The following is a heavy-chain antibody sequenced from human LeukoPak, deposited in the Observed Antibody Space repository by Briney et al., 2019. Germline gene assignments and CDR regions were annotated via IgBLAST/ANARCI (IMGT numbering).Heavy chain of an antibody. CDR1: GFTFSSYE. V-gene: IGHV3-48*03. J-gene: IGHJ6*03. CDR3: AREPVKSYYYYMDV. Sequence: GGSLRLSCAASGFTFSSYEMNWVRQAPGKGLEWVSYISSSGSTIYYADSVKGRFTISRDNAKNSLYLQMNSLRAEDTAVYYCAREPVKSYYYYMDVWGKGTTVTVSS. CDR2: ISSSGSTI.